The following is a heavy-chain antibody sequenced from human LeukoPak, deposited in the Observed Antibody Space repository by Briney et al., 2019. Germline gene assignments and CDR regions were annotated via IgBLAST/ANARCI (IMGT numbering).Heavy chain of an antibody. CDR1: GGTFSSYA. J-gene: IGHJ4*02. V-gene: IGHV1-69*13. CDR3: ARDRELLIDY. Sequence: GASVKVSCKASGGTFSSYAISWVRQAPGQGLEWMGGIIPILGTANYAQKFQGRVTITADESTSTAYMELSRLRSDDTAVYYCARDRELLIDYWGQGTLVTVSS. CDR2: IIPILGTA. D-gene: IGHD1-26*01.